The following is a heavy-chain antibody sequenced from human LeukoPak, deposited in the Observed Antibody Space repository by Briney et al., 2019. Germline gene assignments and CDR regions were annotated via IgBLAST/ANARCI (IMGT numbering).Heavy chain of an antibody. V-gene: IGHV3-30*02. CDR2: IRYDGSNK. Sequence: GGSLRLSCAASGFTFSSYGMHWVRQAPGKGLEWVAFIRYDGSNKYYTDSVKGRFTISRDNSKNTLYLQMNSLRAEDTAVFYRAKTQVVVVPAANNRLYFQHWGQGTLVTVSS. J-gene: IGHJ1*01. CDR3: AKTQVVVVPAANNRLYFQH. CDR1: GFTFSSYG. D-gene: IGHD2-2*01.